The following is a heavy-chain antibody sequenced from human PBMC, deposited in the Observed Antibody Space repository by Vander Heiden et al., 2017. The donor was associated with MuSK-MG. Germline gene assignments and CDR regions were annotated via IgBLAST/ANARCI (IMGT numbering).Heavy chain of an antibody. V-gene: IGHV1-69*01. CDR2: IIPIFGTA. D-gene: IGHD3-10*01. CDR1: GGTFSSYA. Sequence: QVQLVQSGAEVKKPGASVKVSCKASGGTFSSYAISWVRQAPGQGLEWMVVIIPIFGTANYAHKFQGRVTITADESTSTAYMELSSLRSEDTAVYYCARAPRYYGSGSYPDYWGQGTLVTVSS. CDR3: ARAPRYYGSGSYPDY. J-gene: IGHJ4*02.